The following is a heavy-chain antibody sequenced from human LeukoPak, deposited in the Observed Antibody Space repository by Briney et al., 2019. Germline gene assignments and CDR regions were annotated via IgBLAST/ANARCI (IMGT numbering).Heavy chain of an antibody. CDR2: IHYSGST. V-gene: IGHV4-38-2*01. CDR3: ASLGGYQNGNFDY. J-gene: IGHJ4*02. CDR1: GYSISSGNH. D-gene: IGHD1-26*01. Sequence: SETLSLTCAVSGYSISSGNHWGWSRQPPEKGVEWIGSIHYSGSTNYNPSLKSRVTISIDTSKNHFSLKVSSVTAADTAVYYCASLGGYQNGNFDYWGRGALVTVSS.